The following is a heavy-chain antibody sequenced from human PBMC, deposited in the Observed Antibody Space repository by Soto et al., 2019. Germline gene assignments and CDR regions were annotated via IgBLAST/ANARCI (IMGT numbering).Heavy chain of an antibody. CDR3: ARSAIVVVPAAMWYNWFGP. V-gene: IGHV4-59*08. D-gene: IGHD2-2*01. CDR2: IYYSGST. Sequence: SSETLSLTCTASGGSNSSYFWSWIRQPPGKGLEWIGYIYYSGSTNYNPSLKSRVTISVDTSKNQFSLKLSSVTATDTAVYYCARSAIVVVPAAMWYNWFGPRGQGTLVTVSS. J-gene: IGHJ5*02. CDR1: GGSNSSYF.